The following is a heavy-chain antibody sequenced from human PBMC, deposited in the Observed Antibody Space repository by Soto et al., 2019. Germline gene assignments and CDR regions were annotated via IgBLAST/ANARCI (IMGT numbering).Heavy chain of an antibody. D-gene: IGHD1-26*01. Sequence: PWGSLRLPCAASGFTVSSNYMRWVRQAQGKGLEWVSVIYSGGSTYYADSVRGRFTISRDNSKNTLYLQMKSLRAEDTAVYYCARDPTATRHGMDVGDQGTTVTASS. CDR1: GFTVSSNY. CDR3: ARDPTATRHGMDV. J-gene: IGHJ6*01. V-gene: IGHV3-53*01. CDR2: IYSGGST.